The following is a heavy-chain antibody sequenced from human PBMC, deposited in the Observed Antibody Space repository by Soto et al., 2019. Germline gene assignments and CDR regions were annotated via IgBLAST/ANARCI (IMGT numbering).Heavy chain of an antibody. CDR1: GFTFTSYS. J-gene: IGHJ4*02. V-gene: IGHV3-21*01. D-gene: IGHD4-17*01. Sequence: EVQLVESGGGLVKPGGCLRLSCAASGFTFTSYSMNWVRQAPGKGMEWVSYISGSGDHIYYAYSVKGRLTISRDNDEKSLSLQMNSLTAEDTAIYYCARDRYGDYAGDFWGQGTLVTVAS. CDR2: ISGSGDHI. CDR3: ARDRYGDYAGDF.